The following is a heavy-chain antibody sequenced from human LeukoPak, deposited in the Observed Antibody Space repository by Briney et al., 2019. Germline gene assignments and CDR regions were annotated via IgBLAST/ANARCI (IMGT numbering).Heavy chain of an antibody. D-gene: IGHD6-19*01. CDR1: GFTFSSYA. V-gene: IGHV3-30*04. CDR2: IRYDGSNK. CDR3: ARAPSRPSSGWYDGIIDY. J-gene: IGHJ4*02. Sequence: GRSLRLSCAASGFTFSSYAMHWVRQAPGKGLEWVAFIRYDGSNKYYADSVKGRFTISRDNAKNSLYLQMNSLRAEDTAVYYCARAPSRPSSGWYDGIIDYWGQGTLVTVSS.